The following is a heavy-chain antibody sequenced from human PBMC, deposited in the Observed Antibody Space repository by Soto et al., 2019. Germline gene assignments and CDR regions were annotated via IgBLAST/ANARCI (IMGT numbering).Heavy chain of an antibody. CDR1: GYSFTTYW. J-gene: IGHJ6*02. CDR2: IHPGESDT. CDR3: ARHQEPYYNFYGVDV. D-gene: IGHD1-26*01. Sequence: PWESLKISCKSYGYSFTTYWIAWVRQMPGKGLEWMGSIHPGESDTRYSPSFQGQVTISADRSITTAYLQWSSLKASDTAMYYCARHQEPYYNFYGVDVWGQGTTVTVS. V-gene: IGHV5-51*01.